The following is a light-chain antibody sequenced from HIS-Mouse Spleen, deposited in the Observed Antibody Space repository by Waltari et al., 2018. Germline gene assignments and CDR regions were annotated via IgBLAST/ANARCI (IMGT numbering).Light chain of an antibody. CDR1: QSVSTSY. CDR3: QQYGSSPPWT. J-gene: IGKJ1*01. Sequence: EIVLTQSPATLSLSPGARATLSCRASQSVSTSYLAWYQKKPGQAPRLLSHGASSRATGIPDRFSGSGSGTDFTLTISRREPEDFAVYYCQQYGSSPPWTFGQGTKVEIK. V-gene: IGKV3-20*01. CDR2: GAS.